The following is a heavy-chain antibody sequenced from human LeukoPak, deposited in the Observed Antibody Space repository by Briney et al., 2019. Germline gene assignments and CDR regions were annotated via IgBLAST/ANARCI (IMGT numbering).Heavy chain of an antibody. CDR2: IYYSGST. Sequence: PSETLSLTCTVSGGSISSYYWSWIRQPPGKGLEWIGYIYYSGSTNYNPSLKSRVTISVDTSKNQFSLKLSSVTAADTAVYYCARHGDATLDLEAWFDPWGQGTLVTVSP. V-gene: IGHV4-59*08. CDR1: GGSISSYY. J-gene: IGHJ5*02. CDR3: ARHGDATLDLEAWFDP. D-gene: IGHD4-17*01.